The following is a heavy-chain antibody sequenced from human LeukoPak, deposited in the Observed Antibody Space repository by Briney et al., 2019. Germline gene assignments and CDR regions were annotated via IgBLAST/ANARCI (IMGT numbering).Heavy chain of an antibody. CDR2: ISSSSSTI. D-gene: IGHD2-21*02. V-gene: IGHV3-48*01. CDR3: ARAEYCGGDCYYYFDY. CDR1: GLTISSYS. Sequence: PGGSLRLSCAASGLTISSYSMNWVRQAPGKGLQWVSYISSSSSTIYYADSVKGRFTISRDNAKNSLYLQMNSLRAEDTAVYYCARAEYCGGDCYYYFDYWGQGTLVTVSS. J-gene: IGHJ4*02.